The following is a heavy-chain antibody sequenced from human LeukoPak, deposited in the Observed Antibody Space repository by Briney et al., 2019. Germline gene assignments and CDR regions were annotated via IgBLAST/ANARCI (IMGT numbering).Heavy chain of an antibody. D-gene: IGHD3-10*01. Sequence: GESLKISCKGSGYSFSSYWIDWVRQMPGKGLEWMGSIYPGDSDTRYSPSFQGQVTMSADESISTAYLQWSSLKASDTAMYYCARHGVRGVTRAWFDPWGQGTLVTVSS. CDR3: ARHGVRGVTRAWFDP. V-gene: IGHV5-51*01. J-gene: IGHJ5*02. CDR1: GYSFSSYW. CDR2: IYPGDSDT.